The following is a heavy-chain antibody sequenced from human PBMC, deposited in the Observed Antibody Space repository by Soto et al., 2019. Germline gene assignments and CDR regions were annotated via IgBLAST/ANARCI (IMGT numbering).Heavy chain of an antibody. V-gene: IGHV1-69*13. Sequence: SVKVSCKASGGTFSSYAISWVRQAPGQGLEWMGGIIPIFGTANYAQKFQGRVTITADESTSTAYMELSSLRSEDTAVYYCARERGYSGYDPYFNWFDPWGQGTLVTVSS. CDR2: IIPIFGTA. CDR3: ARERGYSGYDPYFNWFDP. J-gene: IGHJ5*02. D-gene: IGHD5-12*01. CDR1: GGTFSSYA.